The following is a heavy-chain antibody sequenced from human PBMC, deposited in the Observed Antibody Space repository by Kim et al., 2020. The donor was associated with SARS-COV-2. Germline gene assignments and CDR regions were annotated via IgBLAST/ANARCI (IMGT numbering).Heavy chain of an antibody. CDR3: ARDRTAFDY. V-gene: IGHV3-48*02. J-gene: IGHJ4*02. CDR1: GLTFSTTD. Sequence: GGSLRLSCAVSGLTFSTTDMHWVRRAPGKGLEWIAYISRSGSAIVYADSVKGRFTISRDEAKNSIFLQMNSLRDEDTAVYCCARDRTAFDYWGQGTLVTVSS. D-gene: IGHD1-1*01. CDR2: ISRSGSAI.